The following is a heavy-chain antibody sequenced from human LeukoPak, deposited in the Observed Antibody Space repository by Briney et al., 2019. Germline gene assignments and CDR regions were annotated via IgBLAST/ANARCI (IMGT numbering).Heavy chain of an antibody. J-gene: IGHJ3*02. Sequence: SETLSLTCTVSGGSISSNGYYWSWIRQHPGKGLEWIGYISYSGSTSYNPSLKSQVTISVDTSKNQFSLKLSSVTAADAAMYYCARAPSQIVVVMGAFDIWGQGTRVIVSS. V-gene: IGHV4-31*01. CDR1: GGSISSNGYY. CDR2: ISYSGST. CDR3: ARAPSQIVVVMGAFDI. D-gene: IGHD3-22*01.